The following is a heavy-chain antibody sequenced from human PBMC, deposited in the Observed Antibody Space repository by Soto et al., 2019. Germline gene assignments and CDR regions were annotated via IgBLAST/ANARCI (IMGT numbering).Heavy chain of an antibody. Sequence: ASVKVSCKASGGTFSSYAISWVRQAPGQGLEWMGGIIPIFGTANYAQKFQGRVTITADESTSTAYMELSSLRSEDTAVYYCARGYCSGGSCRDRGYYFDYWGQGTLVTVSS. CDR2: IIPIFGTA. V-gene: IGHV1-69*13. D-gene: IGHD2-15*01. CDR1: GGTFSSYA. J-gene: IGHJ4*02. CDR3: ARGYCSGGSCRDRGYYFDY.